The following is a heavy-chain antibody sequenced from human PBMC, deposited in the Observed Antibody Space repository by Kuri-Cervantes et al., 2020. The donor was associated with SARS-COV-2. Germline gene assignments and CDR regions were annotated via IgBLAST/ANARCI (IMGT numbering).Heavy chain of an antibody. D-gene: IGHD2-2*01. CDR1: GFTFSSFW. J-gene: IGHJ4*02. CDR2: LNSDGSIT. V-gene: IGHV3-74*03. Sequence: GESLKISCAASGFTFSSFWMHWVRQAPGKGLVWVSGLNSDGSITKYADSVKGRLTISRDNAESTLYLQVNSLRAEDTAVYYCAKDLIVVVPAASDYWGQGTLVTVSS. CDR3: AKDLIVVVPAASDY.